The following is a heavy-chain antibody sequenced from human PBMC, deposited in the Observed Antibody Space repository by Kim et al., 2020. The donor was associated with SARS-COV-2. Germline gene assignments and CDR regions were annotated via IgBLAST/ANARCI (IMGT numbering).Heavy chain of an antibody. Sequence: SETLSLTCTVSGGSISSCDYYWSWIRQPPGKGLEWIGYIYYSGSTYYNPSLKSRVTISVDTSKNQFSLKLSSVTAADTAVYYCARESPLLLWFGEASGGMEVGGQGTTVSVSS. CDR1: GGSISSCDYY. V-gene: IGHV4-30-4*01. J-gene: IGHJ6*02. CDR2: IYYSGST. CDR3: ARESPLLLWFGEASGGMEV. D-gene: IGHD3-10*01.